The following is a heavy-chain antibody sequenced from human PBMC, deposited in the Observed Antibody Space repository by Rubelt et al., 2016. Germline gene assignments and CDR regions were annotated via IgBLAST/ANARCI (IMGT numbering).Heavy chain of an antibody. V-gene: IGHV4-34*01. CDR1: GGSFSGYY. D-gene: IGHD3-9*01. CDR2: INHSGST. Sequence: QVQLQQWGAGLLKPSETLSLTCAVYGGSFSGYYWSWIRQPPGKGLEWIGEINHSGSTYYNPSLKSRVTISVDTSKNQFSLRLSSVTAADTAVYYCARDSVSLTGHPAEDYWGQGTLVTVSS. J-gene: IGHJ4*02. CDR3: ARDSVSLTGHPAEDY.